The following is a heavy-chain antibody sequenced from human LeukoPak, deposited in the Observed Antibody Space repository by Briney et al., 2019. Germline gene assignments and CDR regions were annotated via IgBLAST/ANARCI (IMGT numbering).Heavy chain of an antibody. CDR3: ARDQLSRGVWFDP. Sequence: ASVKVSCKASGYTFTNYGFSWVRQAPGQGLEWMGWISVYNGNTNYAQKLQGRVTMTTDTSTSTAYMELRSLRSDDTAVYYCARDQLSRGVWFDPWGQGTLVTVSS. CDR2: ISVYNGNT. V-gene: IGHV1-18*01. D-gene: IGHD1-1*01. CDR1: GYTFTNYG. J-gene: IGHJ5*02.